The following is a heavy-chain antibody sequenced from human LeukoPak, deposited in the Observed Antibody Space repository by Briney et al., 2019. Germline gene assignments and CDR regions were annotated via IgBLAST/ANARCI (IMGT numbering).Heavy chain of an antibody. CDR3: ARQMGDFWSGYSAPQNWFDP. CDR1: GYSFTSYW. D-gene: IGHD3-3*01. V-gene: IGHV5-51*01. CDR2: IYPGDSDT. Sequence: GESLKISCKGSGYSFTSYWIGWVRQMPGKGLEWMGIIYPGDSDTRYSPSFQGQVTISADKSISTAYLQWSSLKASDTAMYYCARQMGDFWSGYSAPQNWFDPWGQGTLVTVSS. J-gene: IGHJ5*02.